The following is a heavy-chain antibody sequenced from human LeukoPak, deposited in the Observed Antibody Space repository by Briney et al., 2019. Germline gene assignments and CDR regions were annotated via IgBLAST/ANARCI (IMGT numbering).Heavy chain of an antibody. V-gene: IGHV5-51*01. CDR3: ARRRYYDSSGYYGDV. J-gene: IGHJ6*02. Sequence: GESLKISCKGSGYRFTSYWIGWVRQMPGKGLEWMGIIYPGDSDTTYSPSFQGQVTISADKSISTAYLQWSSLKASDTAMCYCARRRYYDSSGYYGDVWGQGTTVTVSS. D-gene: IGHD3-22*01. CDR2: IYPGDSDT. CDR1: GYRFTSYW.